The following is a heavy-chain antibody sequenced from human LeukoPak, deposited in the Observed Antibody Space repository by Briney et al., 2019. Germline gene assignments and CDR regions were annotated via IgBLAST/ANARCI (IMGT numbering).Heavy chain of an antibody. CDR3: ARDGYDFWSGYNVDY. V-gene: IGHV3-7*01. Sequence: GGSLRLSCAASGFTFSNYWMNWVRQAPGKGLEWVANIKKDGSDKYYVDSVKGRSTISRDNAKNSLYLQMNSLRAEDTAVYYCARDGYDFWSGYNVDYWGQGTLVTVSS. CDR1: GFTFSNYW. D-gene: IGHD3-3*01. CDR2: IKKDGSDK. J-gene: IGHJ4*02.